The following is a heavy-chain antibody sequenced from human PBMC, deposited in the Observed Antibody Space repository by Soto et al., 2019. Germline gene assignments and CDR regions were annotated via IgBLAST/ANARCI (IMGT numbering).Heavy chain of an antibody. J-gene: IGHJ4*02. CDR3: TIEGAYPGPDFDY. CDR2: TKNKANSYTT. Sequence: LRLSCAASGFTFSDRYMDWVRQAPGKGLEWVGRTKNKANSYTTEYAASVKGRFTISRDDSRNPVYLQMNSLKTDDTAVYYCTIEGAYPGPDFDYWGQGTLVTVSS. D-gene: IGHD3-16*01. CDR1: GFTFSDRY. V-gene: IGHV3-72*01.